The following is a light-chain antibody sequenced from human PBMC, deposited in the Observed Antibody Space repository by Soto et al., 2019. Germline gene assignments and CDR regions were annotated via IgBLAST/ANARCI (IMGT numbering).Light chain of an antibody. CDR2: AAS. J-gene: IGKJ1*01. V-gene: IGKV1-9*01. CDR3: QQLNSYLGT. Sequence: IQLTQSPSSLSASVGDRVTITCRASQGISSYFAWYQQKPEKAPKLLIDAASTLQSGVPSRFSGSGSGTDFTLTISSLQPDDFATYYYQQLNSYLGTFGQGPKVESK. CDR1: QGISSY.